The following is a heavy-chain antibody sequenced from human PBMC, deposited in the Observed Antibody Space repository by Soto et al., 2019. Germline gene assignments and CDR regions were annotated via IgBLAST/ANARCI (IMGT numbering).Heavy chain of an antibody. CDR1: GGSISNADYY. D-gene: IGHD5-12*01. Sequence: QVQLQESGPGLVKPSQTLCLTCTVSGGSISNADYYWSWVRQPPGKGLEWIGYIYYSGSSFFNPFLKSRVTMSKDTSKNQFSLRLTSVTAADTAVYYCARAIVVTVGGMDVWGRGTTVTVSS. J-gene: IGHJ6*02. CDR2: IYYSGSS. CDR3: ARAIVVTVGGMDV. V-gene: IGHV4-30-4*01.